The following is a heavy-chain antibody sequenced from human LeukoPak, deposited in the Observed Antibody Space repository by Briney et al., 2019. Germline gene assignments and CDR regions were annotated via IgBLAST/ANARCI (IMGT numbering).Heavy chain of an antibody. CDR1: GYTFSSFY. D-gene: IGHD5-24*01. CDR3: ARRGVRDGYNYRRFFDY. CDR2: IIPILGIA. V-gene: IGHV1-69*02. Sequence: GASVKVSCKASGYTFSSFYMHWVRQAPGQGLEWMGRIIPILGIANYAQKFQGRVTITADKSTSTAYMELSSLRSEDTAAYYCARRGVRDGYNYRRFFDYWGQGTLVTVSS. J-gene: IGHJ4*02.